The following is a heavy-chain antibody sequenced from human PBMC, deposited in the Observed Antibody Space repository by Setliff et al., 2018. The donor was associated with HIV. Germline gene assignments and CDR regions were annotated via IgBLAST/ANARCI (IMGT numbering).Heavy chain of an antibody. CDR1: GFTFNNYW. V-gene: IGHV3-74*01. CDR3: ARDVIYGSGSCDY. CDR2: IMTDGGAT. J-gene: IGHJ4*02. D-gene: IGHD3-10*01. Sequence: GGSLRLSCAASGFTFNNYWMHWVRQAPGKGLVWVSRIMTDGGATNYADSVKGRFTISRDNAKNTLYLQMNSLRAEDTAVYYCARDVIYGSGSCDYWGRGTLVTVSS.